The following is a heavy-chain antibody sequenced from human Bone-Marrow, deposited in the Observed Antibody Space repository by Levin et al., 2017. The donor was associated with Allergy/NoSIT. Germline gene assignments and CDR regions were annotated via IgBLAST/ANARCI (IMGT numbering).Heavy chain of an antibody. CDR2: INPNSGGT. CDR1: GYTFTGYY. D-gene: IGHD2-2*02. J-gene: IGHJ3*02. V-gene: IGHV1-2*06. CDR3: ARDIVVVPAAIEESDAFDI. Sequence: PVASVKVSCKASGYTFTGYYMHWVRQAPGQGLEWMGRINPNSGGTNYAQKFQGRVTMTRDTSISTAYMELSRLRSDDTAVYYCARDIVVVPAAIEESDAFDIWGQGTMVTVSS.